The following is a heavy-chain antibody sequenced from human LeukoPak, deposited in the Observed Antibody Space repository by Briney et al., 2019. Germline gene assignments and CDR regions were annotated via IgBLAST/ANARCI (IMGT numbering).Heavy chain of an antibody. Sequence: PSETLSLTCAVYGGSFSGYYWSWIRQPPGKGLEWIGEINHSGSTNYNPSLKSRVTISVDTSKNQFSLKLNSVTAADTAVYYCARMVIRAYCSGGHCYEHAFDVWGQGTVVTVSP. D-gene: IGHD2-15*01. J-gene: IGHJ3*01. CDR3: ARMVIRAYCSGGHCYEHAFDV. CDR2: INHSGST. CDR1: GGSFSGYY. V-gene: IGHV4-34*01.